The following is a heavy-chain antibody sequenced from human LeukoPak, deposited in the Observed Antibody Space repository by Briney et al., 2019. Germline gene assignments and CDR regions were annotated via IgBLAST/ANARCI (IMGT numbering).Heavy chain of an antibody. CDR1: GFTFNKYP. CDR2: IRDDSDAT. D-gene: IGHD3-16*01. Sequence: GGSLRLSCAASGFTFNKYPMNWVRQAPGKGLEWISNIRDDSDATTYADSVKGRFTIPRDNAKNSLYLQINSLRAEDTAVYYCVRDLNWAFDYWGQGTLVTVSS. CDR3: VRDLNWAFDY. V-gene: IGHV3-48*01. J-gene: IGHJ4*02.